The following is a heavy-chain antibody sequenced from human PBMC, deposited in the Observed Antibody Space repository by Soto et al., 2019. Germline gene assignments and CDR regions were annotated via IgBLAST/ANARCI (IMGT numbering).Heavy chain of an antibody. CDR2: IYSGGST. D-gene: IGHD3-16*01. CDR3: ARDPWAADY. Sequence: EVQLVESGGGLVQPGGSLSLSCAASGFTVSTKYMSWVRQAPGQGLEGVSVIYSGGSTFYADSVRGRFTISRDNSKNTVNLQMNSLRAEDSAVYYCARDPWAADYWGQGTLVTVSS. J-gene: IGHJ4*02. CDR1: GFTVSTKY. V-gene: IGHV3-66*01.